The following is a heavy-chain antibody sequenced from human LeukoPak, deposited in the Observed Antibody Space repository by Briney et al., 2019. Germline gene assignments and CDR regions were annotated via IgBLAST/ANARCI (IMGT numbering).Heavy chain of an antibody. Sequence: PSETLSLTCTVSGGSISSYYWSWIRQPPGKGLEWIGYIYYSGSTNYNPSLKSRVTMSVDTSKNQFSLKLSSVTAADTAVYYCARELAPPWYYYYYYMDVWGKGTTVTISS. J-gene: IGHJ6*03. V-gene: IGHV4-59*12. CDR2: IYYSGST. CDR1: GGSISSYY. CDR3: ARELAPPWYYYYYYMDV.